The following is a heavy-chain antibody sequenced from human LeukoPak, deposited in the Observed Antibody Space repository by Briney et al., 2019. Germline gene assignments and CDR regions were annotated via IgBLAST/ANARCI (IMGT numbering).Heavy chain of an antibody. CDR3: AKGRRITAAGPDAFDI. J-gene: IGHJ3*02. Sequence: PGGSLRLSCSASGVTFSSYRMTWVRRAPGKGLEWVSAISGSGGSAYYADSVKGRFTISRDNSKNTLYLQMNSLRAEDTAVYYCAKGRRITAAGPDAFDIWGQGTMVSVSS. V-gene: IGHV3-23*01. CDR2: ISGSGGSA. D-gene: IGHD6-13*01. CDR1: GVTFSSYR.